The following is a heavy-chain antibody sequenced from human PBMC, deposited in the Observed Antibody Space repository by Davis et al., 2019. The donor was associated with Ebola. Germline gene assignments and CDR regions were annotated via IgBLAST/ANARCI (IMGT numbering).Heavy chain of an antibody. Sequence: ASVKVSCKASGYTVTGYYMHWVRQAPGQGLEWMGWINPHNGNTNYAQNVQGRVTMTTDTSTSTAYMEVGILRSDDTAVYYCARAQFPTTSDHWGQGTLVTVSS. CDR1: GYTVTGYY. V-gene: IGHV1-18*04. CDR2: INPHNGNT. J-gene: IGHJ4*02. CDR3: ARAQFPTTSDH. D-gene: IGHD1-1*01.